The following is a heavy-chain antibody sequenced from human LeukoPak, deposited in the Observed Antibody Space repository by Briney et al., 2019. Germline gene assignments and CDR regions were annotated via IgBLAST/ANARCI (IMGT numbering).Heavy chain of an antibody. V-gene: IGHV4-59*08. Sequence: PSETLSLTRTVSGGTISSYYWNWIRQPPGKWLEWIGYVHYSGSTKYNPSLKSRVTISVDTSKNQFSLKLSSVIAADTAVYYCARWYSSGWAFDYWGQGTLVTVSS. CDR2: VHYSGST. D-gene: IGHD6-19*01. CDR3: ARWYSSGWAFDY. J-gene: IGHJ4*02. CDR1: GGTISSYY.